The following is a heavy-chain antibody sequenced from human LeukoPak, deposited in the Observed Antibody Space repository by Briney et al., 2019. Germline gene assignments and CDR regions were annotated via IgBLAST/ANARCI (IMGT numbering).Heavy chain of an antibody. CDR1: GGSLSSYY. CDR3: ATGSQWLVMFEY. Sequence: PSETLSLTCTVSGGSLSSYYWSWIRQPPGKGLEWIGYIHHSGSTKYNPSLKSRVTISVDTSKNQFSLKLSSVTAADTAVYYCATGSQWLVMFEYWGQGTLVTVSS. J-gene: IGHJ4*02. V-gene: IGHV4-59*01. CDR2: IHHSGST. D-gene: IGHD6-19*01.